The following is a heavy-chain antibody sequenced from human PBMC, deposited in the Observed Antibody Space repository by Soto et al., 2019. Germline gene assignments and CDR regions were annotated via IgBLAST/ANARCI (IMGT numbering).Heavy chain of an antibody. CDR2: IVVGSGNT. CDR1: GFTFTSSA. CDR3: AAGFHYYDSSGYYGNYFDY. J-gene: IGHJ4*02. V-gene: IGHV1-58*01. Sequence: SVKVSCKASGFTFTSSAVQWVRQARGQRLEWIGWIVVGSGNTNYAQKFQERVTITRDMSTSTAYMELSSLRSEDTAVYYCAAGFHYYDSSGYYGNYFDYWGQGTLVTVSS. D-gene: IGHD3-22*01.